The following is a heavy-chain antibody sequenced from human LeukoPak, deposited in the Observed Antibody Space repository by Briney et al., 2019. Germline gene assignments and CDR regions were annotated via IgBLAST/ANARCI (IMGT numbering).Heavy chain of an antibody. Sequence: GGSLRLSCAASGFTFSSYAMSWVRQAPGKGLEWVSAISAGGTSTYYADSVKGRFTISRDNSKNTLYLQMNSLRAEDTAIYYRAKESANWGYNWFDPWGQGTLVTVSS. V-gene: IGHV3-23*01. CDR3: AKESANWGYNWFDP. D-gene: IGHD7-27*01. CDR1: GFTFSSYA. J-gene: IGHJ5*02. CDR2: ISAGGTST.